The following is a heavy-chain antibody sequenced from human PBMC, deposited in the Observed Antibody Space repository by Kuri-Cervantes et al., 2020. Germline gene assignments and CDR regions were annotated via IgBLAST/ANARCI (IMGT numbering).Heavy chain of an antibody. CDR2: IYTSGST. CDR3: ARDHTWFGKLCHAFDI. D-gene: IGHD3-10*01. Sequence: GSLRLSCTVSGGSISSYYWSWIRQPAGKGLEWIGRIYTSGSTNYNPSLQSRVTISLDTSKNQFSLKLSSVIAADTAVYYCARDHTWFGKLCHAFDIWGQGTMVTVSS. J-gene: IGHJ3*02. CDR1: GGSISSYY. V-gene: IGHV4-4*07.